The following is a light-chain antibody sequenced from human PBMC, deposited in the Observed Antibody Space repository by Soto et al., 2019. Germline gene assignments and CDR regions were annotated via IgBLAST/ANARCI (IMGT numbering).Light chain of an antibody. Sequence: QSALTQPASVSGSPGQSITISCTGTSSDVGGYNYVSWYQQHPGKAPKLMIYDVSNRTSGVSNRFSGSKSGNTASLTISGLQAEDEADYYCSSDTSSSTHVIFGGGTKLTVL. CDR2: DVS. CDR1: SSDVGGYNY. CDR3: SSDTSSSTHVI. V-gene: IGLV2-14*01. J-gene: IGLJ2*01.